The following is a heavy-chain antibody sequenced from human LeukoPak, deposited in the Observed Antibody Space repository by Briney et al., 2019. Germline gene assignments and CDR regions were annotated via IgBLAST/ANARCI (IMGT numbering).Heavy chain of an antibody. Sequence: HPGGSLRLSCAASGFTVSSYSMNWVRQAPGKGLEWVTFIRYDGSLTSYADAVKGRFTISRDNSKNTLHLEMNNLRPEDTAVYYCARGMIMVSPFDYWGQGALVTVSS. CDR3: ARGMIMVSPFDY. D-gene: IGHD2-8*01. V-gene: IGHV3-30*02. J-gene: IGHJ4*02. CDR2: IRYDGSLT. CDR1: GFTVSSYS.